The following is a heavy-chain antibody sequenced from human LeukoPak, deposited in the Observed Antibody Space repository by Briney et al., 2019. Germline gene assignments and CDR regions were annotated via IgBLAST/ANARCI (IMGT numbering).Heavy chain of an antibody. CDR2: VLPMFGTT. V-gene: IGHV1-69*05. CDR3: ARFHSAVDWYFDL. D-gene: IGHD2-15*01. CDR1: RGTFSNHG. Sequence: SVKVSCKASRGTFSNHGITWVRRAPGQGLEWMGGVLPMFGTTKYAQKFQGRVTLSTDESTSTAYMELASLRSDDTAVYYCARFHSAVDWYFDLWGRGTLVTVSS. J-gene: IGHJ2*01.